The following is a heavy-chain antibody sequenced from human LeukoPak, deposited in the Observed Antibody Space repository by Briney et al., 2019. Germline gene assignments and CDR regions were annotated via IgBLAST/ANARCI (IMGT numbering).Heavy chain of an antibody. CDR2: INHSGST. CDR3: ARGRAARPNFDY. Sequence: KPSETLSLTCAVYGGSFSGYYWSWIRQPAGKGLEWIGEINHSGSTNYNPSLKSRVTISVDTSKNQFSLKLSSVTAADTAVYYCARGRAARPNFDYWGQGTLVTVSS. J-gene: IGHJ4*02. CDR1: GGSFSGYY. D-gene: IGHD6-6*01. V-gene: IGHV4-34*01.